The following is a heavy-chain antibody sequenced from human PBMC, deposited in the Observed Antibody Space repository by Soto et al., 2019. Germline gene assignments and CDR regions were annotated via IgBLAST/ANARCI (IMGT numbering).Heavy chain of an antibody. CDR1: GFTVTINY. V-gene: IGHV3-53*01. CDR3: HGDGY. J-gene: IGHJ4*02. CDR2: IYSGGST. Sequence: EVQVVESGGGLIQPGGSLRLSCAVSGFTVTINYMSWVRQARGKGLEWVSVIYSGGSTDYPDSVKGRFTISRDTSKNTLYLQMNSPRGENTAVYSCHGDGYWGQGTLVTVSS.